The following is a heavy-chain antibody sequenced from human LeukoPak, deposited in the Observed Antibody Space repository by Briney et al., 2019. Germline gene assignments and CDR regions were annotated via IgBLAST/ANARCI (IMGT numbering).Heavy chain of an antibody. CDR1: GFTFSSYD. CDR3: ARDDPRWFGESPFDY. J-gene: IGHJ4*02. Sequence: GGSLRLSCAASGFTFSSYDMHWVRQATGKGLEWVSAIGTAGDTYYPGSVKGRFTISRENAKNSLYLQMNSLRAEDTAVYYCARDDPRWFGESPFDYWGQGTLVTVSS. D-gene: IGHD3-10*01. V-gene: IGHV3-13*01. CDR2: IGTAGDT.